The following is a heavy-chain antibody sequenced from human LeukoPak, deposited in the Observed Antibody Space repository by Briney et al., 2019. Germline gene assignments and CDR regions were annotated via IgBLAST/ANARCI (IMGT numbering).Heavy chain of an antibody. CDR3: ARDSSYCSSTSCRPGGWFDP. Sequence: ASVKVSCKASGYTFTSYYMHWVRQAPGQGLEWMGIINPSGGSTSYAQKFQGRVTMTRDTSTSTVYMELSSLRSEDTAVYYCARDSSYCSSTSCRPGGWFDPWGQGTLVTVSS. J-gene: IGHJ5*02. CDR1: GYTFTSYY. D-gene: IGHD2-2*01. V-gene: IGHV1-46*01. CDR2: INPSGGST.